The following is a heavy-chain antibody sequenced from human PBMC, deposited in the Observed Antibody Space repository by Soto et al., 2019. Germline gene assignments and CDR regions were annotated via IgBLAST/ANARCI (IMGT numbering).Heavy chain of an antibody. J-gene: IGHJ5*02. D-gene: IGHD2-21*02. V-gene: IGHV4-39*01. CDR3: VRHPSDLWFDP. Sequence: QLQLQESGPGLVKPSETLSLTCSVYGGSISRRRYFWSWSRQPPGKGLEWIGSIYYSGSTYYNPSLKSRVTVSVDTSKNQFSLKLSSVTAADTAVYYCVRHPSDLWFDPWGQGTLVTVSS. CDR2: IYYSGST. CDR1: GGSISRRRYF.